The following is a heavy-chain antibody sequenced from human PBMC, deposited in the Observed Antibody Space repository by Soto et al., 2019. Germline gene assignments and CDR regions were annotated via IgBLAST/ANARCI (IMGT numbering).Heavy chain of an antibody. D-gene: IGHD6-13*01. V-gene: IGHV1-69*01. CDR2: IIPIFGTA. J-gene: IGHJ6*02. Sequence: QVQLVQSGAEVKKPGSSVKVSGKASGGTFSSYAISWVRQAPGQGLEWMGGIIPIFGTANYAQKFQGRVTITADESTSTAYMELSSLRSEDTAVYYCALRNWYSSSWYKPINYYYGMDVWGQGTTVTVSS. CDR1: GGTFSSYA. CDR3: ALRNWYSSSWYKPINYYYGMDV.